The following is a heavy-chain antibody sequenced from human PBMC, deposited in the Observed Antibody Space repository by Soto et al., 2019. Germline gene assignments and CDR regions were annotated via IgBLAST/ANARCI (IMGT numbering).Heavy chain of an antibody. Sequence: GGSLRLSCAASGFTFSSYGMHWVRQAPGKGLEWVAVIWYDGSNKYYADSVKGRFTISRDNSKNTLYLQMNSLRAEDTAVYYCAREGGAGDFWSGYYPPPSDYGTDVWGKGTTVTVSS. D-gene: IGHD3-3*01. CDR1: GFTFSSYG. CDR2: IWYDGSNK. CDR3: AREGGAGDFWSGYYPPPSDYGTDV. V-gene: IGHV3-33*01. J-gene: IGHJ6*04.